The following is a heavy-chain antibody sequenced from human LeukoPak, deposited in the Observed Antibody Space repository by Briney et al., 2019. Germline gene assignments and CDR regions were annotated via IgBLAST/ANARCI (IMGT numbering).Heavy chain of an antibody. D-gene: IGHD2-21*02. V-gene: IGHV3-23*01. Sequence: GGSLRLSCAASGITFTSYAMTWVRQAPGKGREWVSSIAGSGDSSFYADSVKGRFIISRDNSKDTLYLQMNNLRVEDTAVYYCARDRYCGGDCYYWHFDLWGRGTLVTVSS. CDR1: GITFTSYA. CDR2: IAGSGDSS. CDR3: ARDRYCGGDCYYWHFDL. J-gene: IGHJ2*01.